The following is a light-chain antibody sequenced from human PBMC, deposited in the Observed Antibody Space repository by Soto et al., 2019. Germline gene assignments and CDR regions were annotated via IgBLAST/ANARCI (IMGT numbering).Light chain of an antibody. CDR2: VEGSGAY. CDR3: ETWGSNTRV. Sequence: QSVLTQSASASASVGSSVKITCTLTSGHSSNLIAWHQQQPGKAPRFLMKVEGSGAYKKGSGTPDRFSASSSGADRYLTISNLQFEDEADYYCETWGSNTRVFGGGTKVTV. V-gene: IGLV4-60*02. CDR1: SGHSSNL. J-gene: IGLJ3*02.